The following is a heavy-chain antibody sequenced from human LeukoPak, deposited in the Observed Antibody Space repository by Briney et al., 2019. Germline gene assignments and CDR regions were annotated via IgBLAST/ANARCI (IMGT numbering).Heavy chain of an antibody. Sequence: ASVKVSCKASGYTFTSYGISWVRRAPGQGLEWMGWISAYNGNTNYAQKLQGRVTMTTDTSTSTAYMELRSLRSDDTAVYYCARMHLEWFSSNFFDYWGQGTLVTVSS. D-gene: IGHD3-3*01. CDR2: ISAYNGNT. CDR3: ARMHLEWFSSNFFDY. J-gene: IGHJ4*02. V-gene: IGHV1-18*01. CDR1: GYTFTSYG.